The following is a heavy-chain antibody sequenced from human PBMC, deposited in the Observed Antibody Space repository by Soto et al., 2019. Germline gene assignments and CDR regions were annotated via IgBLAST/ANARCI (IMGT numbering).Heavy chain of an antibody. Sequence: QVQLVESGGGVVQPGRSLRLSCAASGFTFSSYGMHWVRQAPGKGLEWVAVIWYDGSNKYYADSVKGRFTISRDNSKNTLYLQMNSLRAEDTAVYYCARYGAAGIAARWGGMYVWGQGTTVTVSS. D-gene: IGHD6-6*01. CDR2: IWYDGSNK. J-gene: IGHJ6*02. CDR1: GFTFSSYG. CDR3: ARYGAAGIAARWGGMYV. V-gene: IGHV3-33*01.